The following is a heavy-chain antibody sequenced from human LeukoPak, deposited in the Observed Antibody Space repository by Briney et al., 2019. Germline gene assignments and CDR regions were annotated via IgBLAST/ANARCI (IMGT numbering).Heavy chain of an antibody. V-gene: IGHV1-2*02. D-gene: IGHD3-9*01. CDR1: GYTFTGYD. CDR2: INPNSGGT. J-gene: IGHJ3*02. Sequence: ASVKVSGKASGYTFTGYDMHWVRQSPGQGLWGRGWINPNSGGTNYAQKFQGRVTMTRDTSISTAYMELSRLRSDDTAVYYCARAGYDILTGYYPPVAFDIWGQGTMVTVSS. CDR3: ARAGYDILTGYYPPVAFDI.